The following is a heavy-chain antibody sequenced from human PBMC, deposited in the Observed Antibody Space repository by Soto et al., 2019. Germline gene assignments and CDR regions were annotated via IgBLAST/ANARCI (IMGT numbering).Heavy chain of an antibody. Sequence: GGSLRLSCAASGFTFSSYAMSWVRQAPGKGLEWVSAISGSGGSTYYADSVKGRFTISRDNSKNTLYLQMNSLRAEDTAVYYCAKERRITMVRGVISPFDYWGQGTLVTVSS. CDR2: ISGSGGST. J-gene: IGHJ4*02. CDR1: GFTFSSYA. V-gene: IGHV3-23*01. CDR3: AKERRITMVRGVISPFDY. D-gene: IGHD3-10*01.